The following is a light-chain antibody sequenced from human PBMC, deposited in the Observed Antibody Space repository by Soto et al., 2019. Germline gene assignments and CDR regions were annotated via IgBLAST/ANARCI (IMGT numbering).Light chain of an antibody. CDR1: SSDVGAYNR. V-gene: IGLV2-18*02. J-gene: IGLJ1*01. CDR2: EVN. Sequence: QSALTQPPSVSGSPGQSVTISCTGTSSDVGAYNRVSWYQQPPGTAPTLMIYEVNTRPSGVPYRFSGSKSGNTASLTISGLQAEDEADYYCSSYTRSTTYVFGTGTKLTVL. CDR3: SSYTRSTTYV.